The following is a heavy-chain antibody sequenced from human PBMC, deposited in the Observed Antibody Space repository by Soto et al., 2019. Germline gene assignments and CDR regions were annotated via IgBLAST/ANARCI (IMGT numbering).Heavy chain of an antibody. Sequence: QMQLVQSGPEVKKPGTSVKVSCKASGFTFTSSAVQWVRQARGQRLEWIGWIVVGSGNTNYAQKFQERVTITRDMSTSTAYMELSSLRSEDTAVYYCAAILAPLAAAGGDYYYYYGMDVWGQGTTVTVSS. CDR3: AAILAPLAAAGGDYYYYYGMDV. V-gene: IGHV1-58*01. D-gene: IGHD6-13*01. CDR1: GFTFTSSA. J-gene: IGHJ6*02. CDR2: IVVGSGNT.